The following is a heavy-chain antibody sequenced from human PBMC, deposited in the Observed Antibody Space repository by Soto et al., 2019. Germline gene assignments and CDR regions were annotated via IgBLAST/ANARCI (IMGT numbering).Heavy chain of an antibody. Sequence: ASVKVSCKASGYTFTSYGISWVRQAPGQGLEWMGWISAYNGNTNYAQKLQGRVTMTTDTSTSTAYMELRSLRSDDTAVYYCARDCSGGSCYSVRFDPWGKGTLVTVSS. CDR2: ISAYNGNT. D-gene: IGHD2-15*01. CDR3: ARDCSGGSCYSVRFDP. V-gene: IGHV1-18*01. CDR1: GYTFTSYG. J-gene: IGHJ5*02.